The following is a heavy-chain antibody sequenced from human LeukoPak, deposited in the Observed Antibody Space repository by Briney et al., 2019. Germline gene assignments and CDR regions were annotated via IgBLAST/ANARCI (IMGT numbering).Heavy chain of an antibody. J-gene: IGHJ4*02. CDR2: IYYSGST. Sequence: SETLSLTCTVSGGSISSYYWSWIRQPPGKGLEWIGYIYYSGSTNYNPSIKSRVPISVDTSKSQFSLKLSSVTAADTAVYYCARGDIAVAGTSVFDYWGQGTLVTVSS. CDR3: ARGDIAVAGTSVFDY. D-gene: IGHD6-19*01. V-gene: IGHV4-59*01. CDR1: GGSISSYY.